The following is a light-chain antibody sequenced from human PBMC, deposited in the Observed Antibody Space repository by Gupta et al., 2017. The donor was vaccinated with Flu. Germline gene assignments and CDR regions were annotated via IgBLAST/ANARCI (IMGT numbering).Light chain of an antibody. CDR3: QVWDFSSNHVV. Sequence: DALSQPPSASVAPGQTARSPRERNNIGMKRVHWFQQRPGPAPVLVVYADSLRPSGIPERFSGSNTENSATLTISRVEAGDEADYYCQVWDFSSNHVVFGGGTKLTVL. J-gene: IGLJ2*01. CDR1: NIGMKR. V-gene: IGLV3-21*02. CDR2: ADS.